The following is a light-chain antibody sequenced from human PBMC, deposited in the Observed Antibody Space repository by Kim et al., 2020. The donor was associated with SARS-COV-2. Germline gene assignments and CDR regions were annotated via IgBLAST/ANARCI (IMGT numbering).Light chain of an antibody. CDR3: HQYNTWPFT. CDR2: AAS. V-gene: IGKV1-16*02. CDR1: QGIGNF. Sequence: DIQMTQFPSSLSASVGDRVTITCRASQGIGNFLAWFQQKPGKAPKSLIYAASILQSGVPSKFSGSASGTDFTLTIASLQPEDFATYYCHQYNTWPFTVGGGTKVDTK. J-gene: IGKJ4*01.